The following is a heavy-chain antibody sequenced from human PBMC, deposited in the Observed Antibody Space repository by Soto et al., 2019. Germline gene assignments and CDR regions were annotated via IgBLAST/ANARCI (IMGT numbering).Heavy chain of an antibody. J-gene: IGHJ5*02. CDR1: GDSFSNTDYY. D-gene: IGHD3-10*01. V-gene: IGHV4-39*01. Sequence: SETLSLTCSVSGDSFSNTDYYWGWIRQAPGKGLEWIGSVYYSGSAYYSPSLRSRLNISVDTSKNLVSLNLTSVTAADTSLYYCVRHGSYGSGSFSFNPWGQGILVTVSS. CDR3: VRHGSYGSGSFSFNP. CDR2: VYYSGSA.